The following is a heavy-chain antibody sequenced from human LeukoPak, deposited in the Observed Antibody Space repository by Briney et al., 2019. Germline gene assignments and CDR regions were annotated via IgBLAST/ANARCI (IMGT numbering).Heavy chain of an antibody. CDR2: ICSSGSTI. J-gene: IGHJ6*02. D-gene: IGHD3-3*01. V-gene: IGHV3-48*03. Sequence: GGSLRLSCAASGFTFSSYEMNWVRQAPGKGLEGVSYICSSGSTIYYADSVKGRFTISRDNAKNSLYLQMNSLRAEDTPVYYCARDRTAFGVVTYYGMDVWGQGTTVTVSS. CDR1: GFTFSSYE. CDR3: ARDRTAFGVVTYYGMDV.